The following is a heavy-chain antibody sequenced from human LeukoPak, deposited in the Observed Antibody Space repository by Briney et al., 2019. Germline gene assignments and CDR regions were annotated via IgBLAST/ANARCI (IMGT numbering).Heavy chain of an antibody. Sequence: AAVRVSYKASGYTFTIYGIRWGRQAPGQGGEWIGWISAYNGNTNYAQNLQGRVTMTTDTSTSTAYMELRSLRSDDTAVYYCARDGMATPFDYWGQGTLVTVSS. CDR3: ARDGMATPFDY. D-gene: IGHD5-24*01. V-gene: IGHV1-18*01. CDR1: GYTFTIYG. CDR2: ISAYNGNT. J-gene: IGHJ4*02.